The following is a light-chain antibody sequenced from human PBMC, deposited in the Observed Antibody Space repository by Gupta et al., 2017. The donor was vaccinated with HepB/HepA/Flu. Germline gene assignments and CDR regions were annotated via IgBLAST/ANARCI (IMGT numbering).Light chain of an antibody. Sequence: QTVVTQEPSLTVSPGGTVTPTCASSTGAVTSGYYPNWFQQKPGQAPRALIYSRSNKHSWTPARFSGSLLGGKAALTLSGVQPEDEAEYYCLLYYGGAQLFGGGTKLTVL. CDR3: LLYYGGAQL. J-gene: IGLJ2*01. V-gene: IGLV7-43*01. CDR1: TGAVTSGYY. CDR2: SRS.